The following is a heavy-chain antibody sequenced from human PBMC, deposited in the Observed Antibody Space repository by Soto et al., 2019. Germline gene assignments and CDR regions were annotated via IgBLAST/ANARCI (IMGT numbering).Heavy chain of an antibody. Sequence: KTSETLSLTCAVSGGSISSGGYSWSWIRQPPGKGLEWIGYIYHSGSTYYNPSLKSRVTISVDRSKNQFSLKLSSVTAADTAVYYCARGFLLGDYSRRYFDYWGQGTLVTVSS. J-gene: IGHJ4*02. V-gene: IGHV4-30-2*01. D-gene: IGHD4-17*01. CDR1: GGSISSGGYS. CDR3: ARGFLLGDYSRRYFDY. CDR2: IYHSGST.